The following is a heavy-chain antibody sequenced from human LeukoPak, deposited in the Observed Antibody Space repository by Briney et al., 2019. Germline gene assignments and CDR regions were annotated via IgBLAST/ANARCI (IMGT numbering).Heavy chain of an antibody. CDR2: IYHSGST. CDR1: GYSISSGYY. J-gene: IGHJ4*02. D-gene: IGHD2-15*01. CDR3: ARTLPRGSGDY. Sequence: SETLSLTCTVSGYSISSGYYWGWIRQPPGKGLEWIGSIYHSGSTYYNPSLKSRVTISVDTSKNQFSLNLSSVTAADTAVYYCARTLPRGSGDYWGQGTLVTVSS. V-gene: IGHV4-38-2*02.